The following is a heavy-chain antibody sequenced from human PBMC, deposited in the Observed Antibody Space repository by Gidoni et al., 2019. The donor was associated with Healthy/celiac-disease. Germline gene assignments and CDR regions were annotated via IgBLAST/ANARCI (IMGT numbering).Heavy chain of an antibody. CDR1: GGSISSSSYY. D-gene: IGHD1-26*01. Sequence: QLQLQESGPGLVKPSETLSLTCTVSGGSISSSSYYWGWIRQPPGKGLEWIGSIYYSGSTYYNPSLKSRVTISVDTSKNQFSLKLSSVTAADTAVYDCARHGRRGSPVIDYWGQGTLVTVSS. V-gene: IGHV4-39*01. J-gene: IGHJ4*02. CDR3: ARHGRRGSPVIDY. CDR2: IYYSGST.